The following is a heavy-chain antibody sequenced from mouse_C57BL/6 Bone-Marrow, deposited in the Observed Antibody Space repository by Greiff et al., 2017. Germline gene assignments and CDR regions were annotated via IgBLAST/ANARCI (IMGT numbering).Heavy chain of an antibody. CDR2: IFPGSGST. CDR3: ARSDYYDYAFAY. Sequence: QIQLQQSGAELMKPGASVKLSCKASGYAFTGYWMEWVKQRPGHGLEWIGEIFPGSGSTNYNEKFKGKATFTADTSSNTAYMQLSSLTTEDSAIYYCARSDYYDYAFAYWGQGTLVTVSA. V-gene: IGHV1-9*01. CDR1: GYAFTGYW. D-gene: IGHD2-4*01. J-gene: IGHJ3*01.